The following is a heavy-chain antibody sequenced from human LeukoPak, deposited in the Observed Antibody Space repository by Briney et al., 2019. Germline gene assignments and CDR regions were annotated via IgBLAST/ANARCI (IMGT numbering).Heavy chain of an antibody. D-gene: IGHD6-19*01. V-gene: IGHV4-4*09. Sequence: PSETLSLTCTVSGDSISGYSWSWIRQSPEKGLEWIGLIQTSGTTKYNPSLKGRVSISVDTSKTQVSLEVSSVTAADTAVYYCARRVTSKAVRPNIYQFMDVWGKGTTVTVSS. CDR1: GDSISGYS. J-gene: IGHJ6*03. CDR2: IQTSGTT. CDR3: ARRVTSKAVRPNIYQFMDV.